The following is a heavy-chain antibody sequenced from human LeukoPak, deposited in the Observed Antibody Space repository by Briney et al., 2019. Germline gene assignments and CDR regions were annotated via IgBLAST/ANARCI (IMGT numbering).Heavy chain of an antibody. D-gene: IGHD3-10*01. CDR1: GYTFTGYY. V-gene: IGHV1-2*02. Sequence: ASVKVSCKASGYTFTGYYMHWVRQAPGQGLEWMGWINPNSGGTNYAQKLQGRVTMTTDTSTSTAYMELRSLRSDDTAVYYCARDQSKISGARGAFDIWGQGTMVTVSS. J-gene: IGHJ3*02. CDR3: ARDQSKISGARGAFDI. CDR2: INPNSGGT.